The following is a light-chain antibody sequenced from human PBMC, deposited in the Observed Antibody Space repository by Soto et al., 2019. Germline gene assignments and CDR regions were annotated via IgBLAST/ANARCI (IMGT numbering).Light chain of an antibody. V-gene: IGKV3-20*01. CDR3: QHYGASPPWT. CDR2: GAS. J-gene: IGKJ1*01. Sequence: EIVLTQSPGTLSLSPGVRATLSCRASQSVSSSYLAWYQQKPGQAPRLLIYGASSRATGISDRFSGWGSGTDVTLGISRLEPEDLAVYYCQHYGASPPWTFGQGTQGEI. CDR1: QSVSSSY.